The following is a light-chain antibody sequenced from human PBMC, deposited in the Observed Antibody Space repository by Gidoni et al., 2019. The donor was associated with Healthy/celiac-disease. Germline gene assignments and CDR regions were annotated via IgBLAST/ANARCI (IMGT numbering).Light chain of an antibody. CDR1: SGSVSTSYY. CDR2: STN. J-gene: IGLJ2*01. CDR3: VLYMGSVV. V-gene: IGLV8-61*01. Sequence: TVVTPEPSFSVSPGGTVTLTCGFSSGSVSTSYYPSWYQQTPGQAPRTLIYSTNTRSSGVPDRFSGSILGNKAALTITGAQADDESDYYCVLYMGSVVFGGGTKLTVL.